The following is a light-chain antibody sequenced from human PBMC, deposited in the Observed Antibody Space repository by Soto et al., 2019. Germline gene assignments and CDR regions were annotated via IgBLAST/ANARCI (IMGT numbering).Light chain of an antibody. Sequence: QSVLTQSPSASGTPGQRVTISCSGGTSNIGRNTVNWYQQLPRTAPKLLIYSNNLRPSGVPDRFSGSKSGTSASLAISGLQCEDEADYYCAAWDDGLNGQLFGGGTKVTVL. V-gene: IGLV1-44*01. CDR2: SNN. J-gene: IGLJ2*01. CDR3: AAWDDGLNGQL. CDR1: TSNIGRNT.